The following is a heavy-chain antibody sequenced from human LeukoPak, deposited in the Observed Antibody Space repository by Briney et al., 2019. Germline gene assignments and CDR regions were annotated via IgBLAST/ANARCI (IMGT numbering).Heavy chain of an antibody. D-gene: IGHD6-19*01. CDR2: IYYTGST. J-gene: IGHJ4*02. CDR1: GGSISDNRYY. V-gene: IGHV4-39*07. CDR3: ARASSGWFWGVYFDY. Sequence: SETLSLTCTVSGGSISDNRYYWGWIRQPPGKGLEWIGNIYYTGSTYQSPSLKSRVTISVDTSKNQFSLKLSSVTAADTAVYYCARASSGWFWGVYFDYWGQGTLVTVSS.